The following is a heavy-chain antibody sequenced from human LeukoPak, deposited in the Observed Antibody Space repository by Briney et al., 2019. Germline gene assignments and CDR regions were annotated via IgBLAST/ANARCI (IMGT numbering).Heavy chain of an antibody. CDR2: IKHHGSEK. CDR3: ARDGLHAIDY. D-gene: IGHD3/OR15-3a*01. J-gene: IGHJ4*02. V-gene: IGHV3-7*01. CDR1: GFTFSDYW. Sequence: GGSLRLSCAASGFTFSDYWMTWVRQAPGKGLEWVANIKHHGSEKNYADSVKGRFTISRDNAKNSLYLQMNSLRAEDTAVYYCARDGLHAIDYWGQGTLVTVSS.